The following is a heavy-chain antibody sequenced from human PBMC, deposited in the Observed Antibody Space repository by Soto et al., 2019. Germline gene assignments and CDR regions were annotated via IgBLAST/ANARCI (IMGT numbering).Heavy chain of an antibody. CDR3: TRGRYGKNYYGSGGYDY. D-gene: IGHD3-10*01. J-gene: IGHJ4*02. CDR1: GFTFGDYA. CDR2: IRSKDYGGTT. V-gene: IGHV3-49*03. Sequence: GGSLRLSCTASGFTFGDYAMSWFRQDPGKGLEWVGFIRSKDYGGTTEYAASVKGVFTISRDEYKSIAYLHMNSLKTEDTAVYYCTRGRYGKNYYGSGGYDYWGQGTLVTVSS.